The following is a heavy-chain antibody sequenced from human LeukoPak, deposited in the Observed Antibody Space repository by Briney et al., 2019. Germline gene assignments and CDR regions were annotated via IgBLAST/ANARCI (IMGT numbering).Heavy chain of an antibody. J-gene: IGHJ6*03. CDR3: ARGPPRGKYYYMDV. D-gene: IGHD1-1*01. CDR2: IGTASDT. CDR1: GFTFSSFD. V-gene: IGHV3-13*01. Sequence: GGALRLSCAASGFTFSSFDMHWVRQPRGQGLEWVSTIGTASDTYYPGSVEGRFTLSRDNAKNSLYLQMNSLTAGDTAVYYCARGPPRGKYYYMDVWGKGTTVTVSS.